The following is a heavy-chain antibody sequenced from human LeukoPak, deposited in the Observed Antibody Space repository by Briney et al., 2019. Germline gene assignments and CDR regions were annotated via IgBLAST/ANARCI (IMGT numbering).Heavy chain of an antibody. J-gene: IGHJ4*02. CDR3: AREDYDFWSGISY. V-gene: IGHV1-18*01. CDR2: ISAHNGNT. D-gene: IGHD3-3*01. Sequence: GASVKVSCKASVYTFTSYGISWVRQAPGQGLERVGWISAHNGNTNYARKLQGRVTMTTDTSTSTAYMELRSLRSDDTAVYYCAREDYDFWSGISYWGQGTLVTVSS. CDR1: VYTFTSYG.